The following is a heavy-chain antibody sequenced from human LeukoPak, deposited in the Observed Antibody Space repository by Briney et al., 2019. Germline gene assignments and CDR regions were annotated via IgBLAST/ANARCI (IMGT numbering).Heavy chain of an antibody. D-gene: IGHD2-15*01. CDR3: ARSLGYCSAGSCFPFDY. J-gene: IGHJ4*02. Sequence: GGSLRLSCAASGFTFSSYWMSWVRQAPGKGLEWVANIKQDGSDKYYVDSVKGRFTISRDNAKSSLYLQMNSLRAEDTAVYYCARSLGYCSAGSCFPFDYWGQGTLVAVSS. CDR2: IKQDGSDK. V-gene: IGHV3-7*05. CDR1: GFTFSSYW.